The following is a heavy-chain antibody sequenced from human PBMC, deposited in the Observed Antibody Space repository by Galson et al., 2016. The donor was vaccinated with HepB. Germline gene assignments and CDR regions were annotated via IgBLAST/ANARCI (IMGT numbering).Heavy chain of an antibody. Sequence: SLRLSCAASGFTLSRYAMHWVRQAPGKGLEWVAVISYDGSNKYYADSVKGRFTISRDKSTSTASMVLSGLSFDDTAVYFCAGRHSTTWKDGLDVWGRGTTVAVSS. J-gene: IGHJ6*04. CDR2: ISYDGSNK. V-gene: IGHV3-30-3*01. CDR1: GFTLSRYA. D-gene: IGHD1-1*01. CDR3: AGRHSTTWKDGLDV.